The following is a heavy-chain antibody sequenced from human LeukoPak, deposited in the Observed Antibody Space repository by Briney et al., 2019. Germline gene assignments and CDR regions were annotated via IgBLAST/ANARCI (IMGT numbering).Heavy chain of an antibody. D-gene: IGHD6-19*01. V-gene: IGHV3-33*01. J-gene: IGHJ4*02. Sequence: PGRSLRLSCAASGFTFNSYGMHWVRQAPGKGLGGVAFLWYDGSNKYYADSVKGRFTISRDNSENTLYLQMDSLRAEDTAVYYCARDPGVRWLVGFDYWGQGTLVTVSS. CDR3: ARDPGVRWLVGFDY. CDR1: GFTFNSYG. CDR2: LWYDGSNK.